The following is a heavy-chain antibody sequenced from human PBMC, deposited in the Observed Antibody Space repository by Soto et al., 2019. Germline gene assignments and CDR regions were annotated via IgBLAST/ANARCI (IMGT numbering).Heavy chain of an antibody. D-gene: IGHD6-6*01. V-gene: IGHV4-34*01. CDR1: GGSFSGYY. J-gene: IGHJ3*02. Sequence: SETLSLTCAIYGGSFSGYYWSWIRQPPGKGLEWIGEINHSGSTNYNPSLKSRVTISVDTSKNQFSLKLSSVTAADTAVYYCARSGRAARRAFDIWGQGTMVTVSS. CDR3: ARSGRAARRAFDI. CDR2: INHSGST.